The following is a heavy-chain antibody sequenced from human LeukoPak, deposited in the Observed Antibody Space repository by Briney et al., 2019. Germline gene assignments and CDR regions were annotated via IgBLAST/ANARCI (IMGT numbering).Heavy chain of an antibody. CDR3: ARDWELRLDY. Sequence: GGSLRLSCAASGFTFSSYAMSWVRQAPGKGLEWVSYISSSSSTIYYADSVKGRFTISRDNAKNSLYLQMNSLRAEDTAVYYCARDWELRLDYWGQGTLVTVSS. J-gene: IGHJ4*02. CDR2: ISSSSSTI. D-gene: IGHD1-26*01. CDR1: GFTFSSYA. V-gene: IGHV3-48*04.